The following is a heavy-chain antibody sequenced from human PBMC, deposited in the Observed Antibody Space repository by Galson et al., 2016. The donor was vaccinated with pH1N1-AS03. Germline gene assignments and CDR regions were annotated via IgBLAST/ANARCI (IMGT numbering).Heavy chain of an antibody. CDR3: VRGSPHSSSTNYAFEF. V-gene: IGHV1-2*02. Sequence: SVKVSCKASGYAFTDYYMHLLRQAHGQGLEWMAWINTDSGGTDYAQKFQGRVTMTRAASISTTYMELSSLRSDDTAVYYCVRGSPHSSSTNYAFEFWGRGTMVTVSS. D-gene: IGHD6-13*01. CDR2: INTDSGGT. CDR1: GYAFTDYY. J-gene: IGHJ3*01.